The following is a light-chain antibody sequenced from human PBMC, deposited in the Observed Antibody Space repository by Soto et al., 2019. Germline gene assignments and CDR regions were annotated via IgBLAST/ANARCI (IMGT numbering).Light chain of an antibody. Sequence: QSALTQPPSASGSPGQSVTISCTGGSSDVGGYKYVSWYQQHPGKAPKLMIFEVNKRPSGVPDRFSGSKSGYTASLTVSGLQAEDEADYYCSSYAGINNLGVFGTGTKVTVL. CDR3: SSYAGINNLGV. CDR1: SSDVGGYKY. V-gene: IGLV2-8*01. J-gene: IGLJ1*01. CDR2: EVN.